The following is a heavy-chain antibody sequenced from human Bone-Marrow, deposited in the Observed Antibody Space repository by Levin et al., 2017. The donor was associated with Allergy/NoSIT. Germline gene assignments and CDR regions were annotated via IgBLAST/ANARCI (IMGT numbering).Heavy chain of an antibody. D-gene: IGHD3-16*01. CDR1: GFIVSSNY. CDR2: IYSGGST. Sequence: RAGGSLRLSCAASGFIVSSNYMSWVRQAPGKGLDWVSVIYSGGSTYYADSVKGRFTISRDNSKNTLYLQMNSLRPEDTAVYYCVREPWGEQLMGAWGQGTLVTVSS. J-gene: IGHJ5*02. CDR3: VREPWGEQLMGA. V-gene: IGHV3-53*01.